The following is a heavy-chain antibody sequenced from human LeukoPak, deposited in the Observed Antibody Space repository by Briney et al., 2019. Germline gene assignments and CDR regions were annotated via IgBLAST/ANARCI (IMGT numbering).Heavy chain of an antibody. CDR1: GFSFSDYG. D-gene: IGHD3-10*01. J-gene: IGHJ4*02. CDR2: ISSSSTI. V-gene: IGHV3-69-1*01. CDR3: ARSTQTYYYNSDQDY. Sequence: GGSLRLSCGASGFSFSDYGMHWVRQAPGKGLEWVSYISSSSTIYYADSVKGRFTISRDNAKNSLYLQMNSLRAEDTAVYYCARSTQTYYYNSDQDYWGQGTLVTVSS.